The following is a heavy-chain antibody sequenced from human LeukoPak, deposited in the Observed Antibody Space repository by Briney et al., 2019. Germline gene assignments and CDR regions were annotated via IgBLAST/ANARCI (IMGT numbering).Heavy chain of an antibody. D-gene: IGHD6-6*01. Sequence: PGGSLRLSCAASGFTFSSYGMHWVRQAPGKGLEWVAVIWCDGSNKYYADSVKGRFTISRDNSKNTLYLQMNSLRAEDTAVYYCARELHSSSGAFDIWGQGTMVTVSS. CDR1: GFTFSSYG. J-gene: IGHJ3*02. CDR2: IWCDGSNK. CDR3: ARELHSSSGAFDI. V-gene: IGHV3-33*01.